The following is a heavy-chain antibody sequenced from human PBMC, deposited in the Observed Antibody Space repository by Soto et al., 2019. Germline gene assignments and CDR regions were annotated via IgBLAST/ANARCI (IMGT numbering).Heavy chain of an antibody. J-gene: IGHJ4*02. CDR2: IFPLTDIP. CDR1: GGTFRNYP. CDR3: ERGPLVVLNYFES. V-gene: IGHV1-69*04. Sequence: SVKVSCKASGGTFRNYPINWVRQAPGQGLEWMGSIFPLTDIPDYAQNFQARLTISADKSTSTAYMELSSLTSDDTAMYFCERGPLVVLNYFESWGQGTLVTVSS.